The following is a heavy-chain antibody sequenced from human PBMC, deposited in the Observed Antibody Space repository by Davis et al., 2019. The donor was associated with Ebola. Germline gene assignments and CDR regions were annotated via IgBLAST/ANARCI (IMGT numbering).Heavy chain of an antibody. D-gene: IGHD2-15*01. J-gene: IGHJ4*02. CDR2: IIPIFGTA. Sequence: SVKVSCKASGCTFSSYAISWVRQAPGQGLEWMGGIIPIFGTANYAQKFQGRVTITADESTSTAYMELSSLRCEDTAVYYCAREGCYGQFDYWGQGTLVTVSS. CDR1: GCTFSSYA. V-gene: IGHV1-69*13. CDR3: AREGCYGQFDY.